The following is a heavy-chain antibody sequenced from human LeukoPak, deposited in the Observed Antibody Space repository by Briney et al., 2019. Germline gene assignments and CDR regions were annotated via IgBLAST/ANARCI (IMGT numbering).Heavy chain of an antibody. D-gene: IGHD1-26*01. CDR2: IIPIFGTA. CDR1: GYTFTSYG. CDR3: ASYSGSYRDYYYMDV. Sequence: SVKVSCKASGYTFTSYGISWVRQAPGQGLEWMGGIIPIFGTANYAQKFQGRVTITADESTSTAYMELSSLRSEDTAVYYCASYSGSYRDYYYMDVWGKGTTVTIS. V-gene: IGHV1-69*13. J-gene: IGHJ6*03.